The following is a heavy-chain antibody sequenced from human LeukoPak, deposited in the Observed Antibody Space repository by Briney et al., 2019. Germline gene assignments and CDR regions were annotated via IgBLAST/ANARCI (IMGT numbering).Heavy chain of an antibody. CDR2: IATAGDT. D-gene: IGHD1-7*01. CDR3: ARGGELGFGP. J-gene: IGHJ5*02. Sequence: QSGGSLRLSCAASGFTFSSYDMHWVRQGIGKGLEWVSTIATAGDTFYSGSVKGRFTISRENAKKSLYLQMNSLRAGDTAVYYCARGGELGFGPWGQGTLVTVSS. CDR1: GFTFSSYD. V-gene: IGHV3-13*01.